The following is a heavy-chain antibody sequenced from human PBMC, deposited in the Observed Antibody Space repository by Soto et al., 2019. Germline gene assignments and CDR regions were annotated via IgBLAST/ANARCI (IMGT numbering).Heavy chain of an antibody. CDR1: GGSFSGYY. D-gene: IGHD3-3*01. CDR2: INHSGST. V-gene: IGHV4-34*01. Sequence: SETLSLPCAVYGGSFSGYYWSWIRQPPGKGLEWIGEINHSGSTNYNPSLKSRVTISVDTSKNQFSLKLSSVTAADTAVYYCARGLTTISPWFDPWGQGTLVTVSS. J-gene: IGHJ5*02. CDR3: ARGLTTISPWFDP.